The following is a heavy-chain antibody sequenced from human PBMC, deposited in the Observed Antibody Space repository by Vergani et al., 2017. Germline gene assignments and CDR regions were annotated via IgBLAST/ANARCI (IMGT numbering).Heavy chain of an antibody. CDR2: IYYSGGT. D-gene: IGHD2-15*01. Sequence: QLQLQESGPGLVKPSETLSLTCTVSGGSISSSSYYWGWIRQPPGKGLEWIGSIYYSGGTYYNPSLKSRVTISVDTSTNQFSLKLSSVTAADAAVYYCARQEARNGYCSGGKHCYYYYGMDVWGQGTTVTVSS. V-gene: IGHV4-39*01. J-gene: IGHJ6*02. CDR3: ARQEARNGYCSGGKHCYYYYGMDV. CDR1: GGSISSSSYY.